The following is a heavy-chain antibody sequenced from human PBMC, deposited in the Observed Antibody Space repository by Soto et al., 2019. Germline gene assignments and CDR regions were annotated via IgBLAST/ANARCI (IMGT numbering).Heavy chain of an antibody. D-gene: IGHD3-16*01. CDR1: GFTFSSYS. CDR3: ASFGRPLN. J-gene: IGHJ4*02. Sequence: PGGSLRLSCAASGFTFSSYSMNWVRQAPGKGLEWVSSISASSTYIYYADSVKGRFTISRDNAKNSLYLQMNSLRAEDTAVYYCASFGRPLNWGQGNMVTVSS. V-gene: IGHV3-21*01. CDR2: ISASSTYI.